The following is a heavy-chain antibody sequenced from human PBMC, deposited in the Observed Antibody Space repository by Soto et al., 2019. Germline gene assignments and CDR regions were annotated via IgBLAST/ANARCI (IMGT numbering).Heavy chain of an antibody. D-gene: IGHD4-17*01. V-gene: IGHV4-39*01. CDR1: VGSISSSSYY. Sequence: SETLSLTCTVSVGSISSSSYYWGWIRQPPGKGLEWIGSIYYSGSTYYNPSLKSRVTISVDTSKNQFSLKLSSVTAADTAVYYCARQDYGDYVYYFDYWGQGTLVTVSS. CDR3: ARQDYGDYVYYFDY. J-gene: IGHJ4*02. CDR2: IYYSGST.